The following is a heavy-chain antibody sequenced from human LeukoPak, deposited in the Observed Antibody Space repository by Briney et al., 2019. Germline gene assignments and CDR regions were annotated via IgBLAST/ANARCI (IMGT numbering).Heavy chain of an antibody. V-gene: IGHV1-18*01. D-gene: IGHD5-18*01. CDR2: ISAYNGNT. CDR1: GYTFTSYG. Sequence: ASVKVSCKASGYTFTSYGISWVRQAPGQGLEWMGWISAYNGNTNYARKLQGRVTMTTDTSTSTAYMELRSLRSDDTAVYYCARCDWDTAMVTLSGPNWFDPWGQGTLVTVSS. CDR3: ARCDWDTAMVTLSGPNWFDP. J-gene: IGHJ5*02.